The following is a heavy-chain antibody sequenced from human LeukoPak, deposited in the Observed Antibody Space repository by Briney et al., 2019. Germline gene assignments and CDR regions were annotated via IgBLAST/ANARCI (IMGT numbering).Heavy chain of an antibody. CDR1: GDSISSGGYS. D-gene: IGHD6-13*01. J-gene: IGHJ4*02. CDR2: IYHSGST. Sequence: SQTLSLTCAVSGDSISSGGYSWSWIRQPPGKGLEWIGYIYHSGSTYYNPSLKSRVTISVDRSKNQFSLKLSSVTAADTAVYYCARVSRRWYYFDYWGQGTLVTVSS. CDR3: ARVSRRWYYFDY. V-gene: IGHV4-30-2*01.